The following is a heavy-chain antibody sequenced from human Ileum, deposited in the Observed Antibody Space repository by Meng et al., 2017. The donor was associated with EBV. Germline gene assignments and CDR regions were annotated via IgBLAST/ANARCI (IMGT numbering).Heavy chain of an antibody. V-gene: IGHV1-46*01. CDR2: INPNNGGT. J-gene: IGHJ4*02. CDR1: GYTFSDYL. CDR3: AREKSPGHFDY. Sequence: QVQLVQPGAEVLKPXXSXMVSCRASGYTFSDYLLHWVRQAPGQGLEWLGTINPNNGGTNYAQRFQDRVTLTRDTSTSTVYMELSSLGSEDTALYYCAREKSPGHFDYLGQGILVTVSS.